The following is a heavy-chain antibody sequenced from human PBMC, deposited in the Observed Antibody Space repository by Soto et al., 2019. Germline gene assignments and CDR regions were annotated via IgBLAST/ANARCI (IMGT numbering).Heavy chain of an antibody. CDR1: GDSVSRDIAA. Sequence: SRTFALTLAISGDSVSRDIAARSWLKQCPWRGLEWLGRTCYRSTWNYDFASSVRSQITINTDTAKNQVSLQLTSVTPEDTAVYYCVSELRVVHGTRGPFDLWGQGTRVTVSS. CDR2: TCYRSTWNY. D-gene: IGHD3-22*01. V-gene: IGHV6-1*01. CDR3: VSELRVVHGTRGPFDL. J-gene: IGHJ4*02.